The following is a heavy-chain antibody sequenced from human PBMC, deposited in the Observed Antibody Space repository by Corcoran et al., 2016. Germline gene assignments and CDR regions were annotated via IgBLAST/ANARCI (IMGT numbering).Heavy chain of an antibody. CDR1: GFTFSSYW. CDR3: VRGGWGVVVPDALRDNYYVGMDV. J-gene: IGHJ6*02. Sequence: EEQLVESGGGLVQPGGSPGLSCAASGFTFSSYWMHWVRQAPGKGLVWVSRINRDGSSTSYADSVKGRFTISRDNTKNTLYLQMNSLGAENSAVYYCVRGGWGVVVPDALRDNYYVGMDVWGQGTTVTVSS. CDR2: INRDGSST. D-gene: IGHD2-2*02. V-gene: IGHV3-74*01.